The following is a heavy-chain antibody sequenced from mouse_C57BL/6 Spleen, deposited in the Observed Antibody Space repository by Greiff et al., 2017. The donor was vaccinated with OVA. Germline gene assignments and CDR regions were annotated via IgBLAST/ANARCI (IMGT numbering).Heavy chain of an antibody. V-gene: IGHV14-4*01. CDR1: GFNIKDDY. CDR2: IDPENGDT. Sequence: VHVKQSGAELVRPGASVKLSCTASGFNIKDDYMHWVKQRPEQGLEWIGWIDPENGDTEYASKFQGKATITADTSSNTAYLQLSSLTSEDTAVYYCTTGITTVVATVDYWGQGTSVTVSS. D-gene: IGHD1-1*01. J-gene: IGHJ4*01. CDR3: TTGITTVVATVDY.